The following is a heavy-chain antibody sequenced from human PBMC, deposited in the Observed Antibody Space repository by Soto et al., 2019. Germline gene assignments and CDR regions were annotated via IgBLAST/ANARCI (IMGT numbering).Heavy chain of an antibody. V-gene: IGHV1-3*01. CDR1: GYNFTSYA. Sequence: ASVKDSCKASGYNFTSYAMHWVRQAHGQRLEWMGWINAGNGNTKYSQKFQGRVTITRDTSASTAYMELSSLRSEDTAVYYCARYYDFWSGYYTRPYGMDVWGQGTTVTVSS. D-gene: IGHD3-3*01. CDR2: INAGNGNT. J-gene: IGHJ6*02. CDR3: ARYYDFWSGYYTRPYGMDV.